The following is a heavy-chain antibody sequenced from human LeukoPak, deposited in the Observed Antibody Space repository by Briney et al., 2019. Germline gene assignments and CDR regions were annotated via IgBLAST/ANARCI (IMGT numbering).Heavy chain of an antibody. V-gene: IGHV4-38-2*02. CDR3: ARPGESSGYMWFY. CDR2: IFHSGNT. J-gene: IGHJ4*02. Sequence: SETLSLTCTVSGDSITTPYYWGWIRQSPGKGLEWIGGIFHSGNTYYSPSLKSRVTISIDTSKNQFSLRLNSVTAADTAVYYCARPGESSGYMWFYWGQGTLVTVSS. D-gene: IGHD3-22*01. CDR1: GDSITTPYY.